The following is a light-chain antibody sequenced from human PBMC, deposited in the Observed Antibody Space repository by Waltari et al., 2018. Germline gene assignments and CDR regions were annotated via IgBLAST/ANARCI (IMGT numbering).Light chain of an antibody. CDR3: NSYAGSNNLGV. J-gene: IGLJ3*02. CDR1: SSDVGGYNY. CDR2: GVD. Sequence: QSALTQPPSASGSPGQSVTISCTGPSSDVGGYNYVSWYQQHPGKAPKLLIYGVDKRPSGVPARFSGSKSGNTASLTVSGLQAEDEADYYCNSYAGSNNLGVFGGGTKLTVL. V-gene: IGLV2-8*01.